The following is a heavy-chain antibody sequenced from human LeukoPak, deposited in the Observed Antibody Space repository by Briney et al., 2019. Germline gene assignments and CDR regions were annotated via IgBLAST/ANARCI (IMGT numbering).Heavy chain of an antibody. D-gene: IGHD3-10*01. Sequence: GGSLRLSCAASGFTFSSYGMHWVRQAPGKGLEWVSVIYSGGSTYYADSVKGRFTISRDNSKNTLYLQMNSLRAEDTAVYYCAGRTMVRGVISSNWFDPWGQGTLVTVSS. CDR1: GFTFSSYG. CDR3: AGRTMVRGVISSNWFDP. V-gene: IGHV3-66*01. CDR2: IYSGGST. J-gene: IGHJ5*02.